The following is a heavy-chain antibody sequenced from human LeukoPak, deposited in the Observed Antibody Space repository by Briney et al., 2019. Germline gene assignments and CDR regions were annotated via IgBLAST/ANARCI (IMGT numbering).Heavy chain of an antibody. Sequence: GGSLRLSCAASGFTFSSYAMHWVRQAPGKGLEYVSGISTNGDITYYTNSVEGRFTISRDNSKNTVYLQLGSLRAEDTAVYYCARDDGYDNSGYNFFDHWGQGTLVTVSS. J-gene: IGHJ4*02. V-gene: IGHV3-64*01. D-gene: IGHD3-22*01. CDR1: GFTFSSYA. CDR2: ISTNGDIT. CDR3: ARDDGYDNSGYNFFDH.